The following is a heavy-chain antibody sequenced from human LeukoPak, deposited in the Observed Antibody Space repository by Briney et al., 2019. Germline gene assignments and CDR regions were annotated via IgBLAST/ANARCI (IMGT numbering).Heavy chain of an antibody. V-gene: IGHV4-39*02. J-gene: IGHJ4*02. D-gene: IGHD3-9*01. CDR2: VYYSGRA. Sequence: SETLSLTCTVSGGSVSTINSYWGWIRQPPGKGLGWIGNVYYSGRANYSPSLRSRVTMSVDTSKNRFSLKMTSVTAADTAVYFCARLRKGRYFDYFFEYWGQGTLVTVSS. CDR1: GGSVSTINSY. CDR3: ARLRKGRYFDYFFEY.